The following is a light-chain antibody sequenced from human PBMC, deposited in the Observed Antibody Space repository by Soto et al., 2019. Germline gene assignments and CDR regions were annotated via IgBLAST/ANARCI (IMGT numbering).Light chain of an antibody. CDR2: DAS. Sequence: DIQMTQSPSTLSASVGDRVTITCRAIQSISSWLAWYQQKPGKAPKLLIYDASSLESGVPSRFSGSGSATEFTLTISSLQPDDFATYYCQQYNSYSPETFGQGTKVDIK. CDR1: QSISSW. J-gene: IGKJ1*01. V-gene: IGKV1-5*01. CDR3: QQYNSYSPET.